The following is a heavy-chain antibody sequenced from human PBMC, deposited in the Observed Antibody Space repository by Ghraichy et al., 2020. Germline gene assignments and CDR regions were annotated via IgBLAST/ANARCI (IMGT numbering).Heavy chain of an antibody. J-gene: IGHJ6*03. V-gene: IGHV3-23*01. Sequence: GSLRLSCAASGFTFSSYAMSWVRQAPGKGLEWVSAISGSGGSTYYADSVKGRFTISRDNSKNTLYLQMNSLRAEDTAVYYCATSQRPTYYDILTGSGTYYYYYYMDVWGKGTTVTVSS. CDR3: ATSQRPTYYDILTGSGTYYYYYYMDV. D-gene: IGHD3-9*01. CDR2: ISGSGGST. CDR1: GFTFSSYA.